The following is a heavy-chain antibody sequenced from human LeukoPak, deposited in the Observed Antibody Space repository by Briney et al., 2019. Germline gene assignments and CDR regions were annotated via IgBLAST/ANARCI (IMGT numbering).Heavy chain of an antibody. Sequence: SETLSLTCTVSGGSISSYYWSWIRQPPGKGLEWIGYIYYGGTTNYNPSLKSRLTISLETSKNQFSLKLSSVTAADTAVYYCARGAGWWPYWGQGTLVTVSS. CDR3: ARGAGWWPY. D-gene: IGHD6-19*01. V-gene: IGHV4-59*01. J-gene: IGHJ4*02. CDR2: IYYGGTT. CDR1: GGSISSYY.